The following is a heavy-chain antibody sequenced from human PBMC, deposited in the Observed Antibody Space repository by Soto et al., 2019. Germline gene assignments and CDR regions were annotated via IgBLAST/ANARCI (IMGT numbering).Heavy chain of an antibody. CDR2: IIPIFGTA. CDR1: GGTFSSYA. V-gene: IGHV1-69*13. CDR3: ARDRYSSSDYYYYYGMDV. J-gene: IGHJ6*02. Sequence: ASVKVSCKASGGTFSSYAISWVRQAPGQGLEWMGGIIPIFGTANYAQKFQGRVTITADESTSTAYMELSSLRSEDTAVYYCARDRYSSSDYYYYYGMDVWGQGTTVTVSS. D-gene: IGHD6-6*01.